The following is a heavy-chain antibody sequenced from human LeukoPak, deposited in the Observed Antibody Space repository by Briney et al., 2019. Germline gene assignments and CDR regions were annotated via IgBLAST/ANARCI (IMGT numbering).Heavy chain of an antibody. CDR2: IYYSGST. V-gene: IGHV4-39*07. CDR3: ARKAPYYSDGSGPLGTYYFDY. Sequence: SETLSLTCTVSGVSISSSSYYWGWIRQPPGKGLEWIGSIYYSGSTYYNPSLKSRVTISVDTSKNQLSLKLSSVTAADTAVYYCARKAPYYSDGSGPLGTYYFDYWGQGTLVTVSS. CDR1: GVSISSSSYY. J-gene: IGHJ4*02. D-gene: IGHD3-22*01.